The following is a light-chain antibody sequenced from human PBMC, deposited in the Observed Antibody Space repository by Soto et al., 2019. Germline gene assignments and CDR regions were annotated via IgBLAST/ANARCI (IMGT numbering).Light chain of an antibody. CDR2: DAS. CDR3: QQYNSYSRT. Sequence: DIQMTQSPSTLSASVGDRVTITCRASQSISSWLAWYQQKPGKAPKLLIYDASSLESGVPSRFSGSGSGTEFILTISSLQPDDYATYYYQQYNSYSRTFGQGTKVDVK. V-gene: IGKV1-5*01. CDR1: QSISSW. J-gene: IGKJ1*01.